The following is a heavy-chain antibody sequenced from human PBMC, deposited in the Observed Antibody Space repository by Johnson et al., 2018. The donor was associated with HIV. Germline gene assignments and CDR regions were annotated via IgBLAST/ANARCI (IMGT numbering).Heavy chain of an antibody. CDR1: GFTFSSYP. CDR2: ISYDGSNK. V-gene: IGHV3-30*14. CDR3: ARGGPGYDYDRLQQPFDI. D-gene: IGHD3-22*01. Sequence: QVQLVESGGGVVQPGRSPRLACAASGFTFSSYPMHWVRQAPGKGLEWVAVISYDGSNKYYADSVKGRFTISKDNSKNSFYLQMNSLRAGDTAVYFCARGGPGYDYDRLQQPFDIWGQGTIVTVSS. J-gene: IGHJ3*02.